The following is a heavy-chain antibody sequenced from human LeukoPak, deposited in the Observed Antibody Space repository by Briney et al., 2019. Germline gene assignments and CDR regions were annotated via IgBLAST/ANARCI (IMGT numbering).Heavy chain of an antibody. D-gene: IGHD4-11*01. CDR3: ARDDDYLDAFDN. Sequence: SVKVPCKASGYTFTSYGISWVRQAPGQGLEWMGGIIPIFGTANYAQKFQGRVTITADESTSTAYMELSSLRSEDTAVYYCARDDDYLDAFDNWGQGTMVTVSS. V-gene: IGHV1-69*13. CDR2: IIPIFGTA. CDR1: GYTFTSYG. J-gene: IGHJ3*02.